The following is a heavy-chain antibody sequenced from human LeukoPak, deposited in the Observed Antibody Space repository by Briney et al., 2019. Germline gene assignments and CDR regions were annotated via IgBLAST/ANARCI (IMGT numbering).Heavy chain of an antibody. CDR3: ASSLGPLTEY. CDR2: INSGGSGT. V-gene: IGHV3-74*01. D-gene: IGHD7-27*01. J-gene: IGHJ4*01. Sequence: GGSLRLSCATSGFNFASNWMHWVRQTPGKGLMWVSRINSGGSGTSYAGSVEGRFTISRDNAKNTLYLQMNNLRAEDTAMYYCASSLGPLTEYWGQGTLVTVSS. CDR1: GFNFASNW.